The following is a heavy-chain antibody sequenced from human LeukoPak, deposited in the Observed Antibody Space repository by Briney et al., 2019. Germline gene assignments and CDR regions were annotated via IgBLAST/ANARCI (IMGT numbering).Heavy chain of an antibody. CDR1: GASFSGYS. V-gene: IGHV4-34*01. CDR3: ATGGDPYGGGDCPNWFDP. D-gene: IGHD2-21*02. Sequence: ASETLSLTCAVYGASFSGYSWTWIRQPPGKGLEWIGEINHSGSTSYNPSLKSRITLSVDTSKNQFSLKLSSVSAADTAVYYCATGGDPYGGGDCPNWFDPWGQGTLVTVSS. J-gene: IGHJ5*02. CDR2: INHSGST.